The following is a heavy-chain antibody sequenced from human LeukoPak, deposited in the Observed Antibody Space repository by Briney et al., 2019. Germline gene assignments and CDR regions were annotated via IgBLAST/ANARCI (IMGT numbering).Heavy chain of an antibody. V-gene: IGHV4-39*01. CDR1: GGTIISDNFY. Sequence: SETLSLTCTVSGGTIISDNFYWGWVRQPPGKGLEWVGSINYSGTTYYNPSLRSRVSISVDTSRTQFFLTLNSVTAADTAVYYCGRLFESWGEGILVTVSS. CDR2: INYSGTT. J-gene: IGHJ4*02. CDR3: GRLFES.